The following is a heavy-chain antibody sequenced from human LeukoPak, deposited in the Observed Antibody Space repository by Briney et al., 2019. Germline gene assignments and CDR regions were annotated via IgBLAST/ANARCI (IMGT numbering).Heavy chain of an antibody. Sequence: SETLSLTCAVSGGSLSSGGYFWGWIRQYPGKGLEWIGCISHSGTSYYNPSLKRRVTISVDTSRNQFSLELSSVTAADTAVYFCARERRDGHNYSDFCGQGALVTVSS. CDR3: ARERRDGHNYSDF. J-gene: IGHJ4*02. D-gene: IGHD5-24*01. CDR2: ISHSGTS. CDR1: GGSLSSGGYF. V-gene: IGHV4-31*11.